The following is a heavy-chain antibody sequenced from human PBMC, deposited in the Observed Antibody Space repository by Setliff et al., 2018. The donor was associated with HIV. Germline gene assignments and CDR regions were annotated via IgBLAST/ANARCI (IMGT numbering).Heavy chain of an antibody. CDR3: ARAGGSNWSPFWYFDL. CDR2: IQQDGSEK. D-gene: IGHD6-13*01. J-gene: IGHJ2*01. Sequence: ETLSLSCEVSGFRFSSYWMSWVRQAPGKGLEWVANIQQDGSEKYYVDSVKGRFTISRDNGKRSMTLQMNRLRAEDTAVYYCARAGGSNWSPFWYFDLWGRGTLVTVS. V-gene: IGHV3-7*01. CDR1: GFRFSSYW.